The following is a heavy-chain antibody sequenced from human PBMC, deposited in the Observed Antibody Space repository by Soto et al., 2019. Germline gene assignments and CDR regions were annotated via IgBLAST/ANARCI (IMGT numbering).Heavy chain of an antibody. Sequence: SETLSLTCSFSVGSLIGYYWSWIRQPAGKGLEWIGRVYNSGRINYNPSLRNRVTMSVDMSKNQFSLKMTSVTAADTAVYYCARDRLEASIYGMDVWGRGTTVTVSS. CDR2: VYNSGRI. D-gene: IGHD1-1*01. J-gene: IGHJ6*02. CDR3: ARDRLEASIYGMDV. V-gene: IGHV4-4*07. CDR1: VGSLIGYY.